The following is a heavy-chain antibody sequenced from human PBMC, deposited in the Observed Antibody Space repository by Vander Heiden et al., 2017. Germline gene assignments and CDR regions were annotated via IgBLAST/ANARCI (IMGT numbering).Heavy chain of an antibody. Sequence: EEYLLESGGAFALPWGSLRFSPDDSGFTSSNYDLDWVAQAPGKGLEWVSAISSRTSRTYYADSVKGRFTVSRDNAKNTLYLQMSGLRVEDTAIYFCAKESGRCDGWPFDYWGQGTLVTVSS. V-gene: IGHV3-23*01. CDR1: GFTSSNYD. J-gene: IGHJ4*02. CDR3: AKESGRCDGWPFDY. CDR2: ISSRTSRT. D-gene: IGHD3-10*01.